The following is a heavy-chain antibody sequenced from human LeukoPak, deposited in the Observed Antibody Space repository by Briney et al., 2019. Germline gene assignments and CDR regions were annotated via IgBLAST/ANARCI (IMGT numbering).Heavy chain of an antibody. CDR2: IYSSGST. Sequence: SETLSLTCTVSGVSISGHSWSWIRQPPGKGLEWLGYIYSSGSTTYNLSLESRLSMSVDAPKNLFSLRLTSVSAADTAVYHCARHGDPGYSSSWYAFDIWGQGTMVTVSS. J-gene: IGHJ3*02. CDR3: ARHGDPGYSSSWYAFDI. CDR1: GVSISGHS. V-gene: IGHV4-4*09. D-gene: IGHD6-13*01.